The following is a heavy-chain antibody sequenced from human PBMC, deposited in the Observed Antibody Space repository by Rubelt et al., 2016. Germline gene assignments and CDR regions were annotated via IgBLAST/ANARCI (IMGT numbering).Heavy chain of an antibody. CDR1: GGSISSSSYY. CDR2: IYYSGST. CDR3: VYSSSSTIGA. Sequence: QLQLQESGPGLVKPSETLSLTCTVSGGSISSSSYYWGWIRQPPGKGLEWIGSIYYSGSTYYNLSLKSRVTISVDTAKKQLSLKLTAVTAADTAVYYCVYSSSSTIGAWGQGTLVTVSS. D-gene: IGHD6-6*01. V-gene: IGHV4-39*07. J-gene: IGHJ5*02.